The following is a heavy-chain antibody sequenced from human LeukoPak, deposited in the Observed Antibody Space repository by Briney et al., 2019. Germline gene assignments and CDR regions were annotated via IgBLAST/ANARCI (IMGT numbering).Heavy chain of an antibody. J-gene: IGHJ5*02. V-gene: IGHV4-39*01. D-gene: IGHD3-22*01. CDR1: GGSISSSSYY. CDR3: ARSAYYYDSSGYRYNWFDP. Sequence: SETLSLTCTVSGGSISSSSYYWGWIRQPPGKGLEWIGSIYYSGSTYYNPSLKSRVTISVDTSKNQFSLKLSSVTAADTAVYYCARSAYYYDSSGYRYNWFDPWGQGTLVTVSS. CDR2: IYYSGST.